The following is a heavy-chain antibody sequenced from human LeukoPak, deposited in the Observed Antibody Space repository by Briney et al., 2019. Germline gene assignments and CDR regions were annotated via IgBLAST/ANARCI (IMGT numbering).Heavy chain of an antibody. CDR2: IYPGDSET. CDR3: ARPTVYYDSSGYYPYYSDY. D-gene: IGHD3-22*01. V-gene: IGHV5-51*01. Sequence: GESLKISCKGSGYSFTTYWIGWVRQMPGKDLEWMGIIYPGDSETRYSPSFQGQVTISADKSINTAYLQWSSLKASDTAMYYCARPTVYYDSSGYYPYYSDYWGQGTLVTVSS. J-gene: IGHJ4*02. CDR1: GYSFTTYW.